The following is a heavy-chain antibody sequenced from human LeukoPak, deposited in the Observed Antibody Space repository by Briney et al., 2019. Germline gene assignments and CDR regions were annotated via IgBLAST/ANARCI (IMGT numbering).Heavy chain of an antibody. CDR2: IASDGSST. D-gene: IGHD4-23*01. Sequence: GGSLRLSCAASGFTFTNYWMNWVRQAPGKGLVWVSRIASDGSSTTYADSVKGRFSISRDNAKNTLYLQMNSLRVEDTAVYYCARGRPHGNDYWGQGTLVTVSS. V-gene: IGHV3-74*01. CDR3: ARGRPHGNDY. CDR1: GFTFTNYW. J-gene: IGHJ4*02.